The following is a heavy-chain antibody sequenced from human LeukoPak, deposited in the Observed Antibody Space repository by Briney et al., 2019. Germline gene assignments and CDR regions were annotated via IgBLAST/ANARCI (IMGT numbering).Heavy chain of an antibody. V-gene: IGHV4-39*01. J-gene: IGHJ4*02. D-gene: IGHD6-19*01. CDR2: IYYSGRT. Sequence: PSETLSLTCTVSGGSISSSSHYWGWIRQPPGKGLEWIGSIYYSGRTYYNPSLKSRVTISVDTSKNQFSLKLSSVTAADTAVYDCARPSIAVAGSFDYWGQGTLVTVSS. CDR3: ARPSIAVAGSFDY. CDR1: GGSISSSSHY.